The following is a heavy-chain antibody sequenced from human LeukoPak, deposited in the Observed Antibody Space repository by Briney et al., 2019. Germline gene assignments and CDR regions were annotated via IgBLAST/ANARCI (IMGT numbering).Heavy chain of an antibody. CDR3: AREVVAAAGTVDY. CDR1: GGSFSGYY. D-gene: IGHD6-13*01. Sequence: SETLSLTCAVYGGSFSGYYWSWIRQPPGKGLEWIGEINHSGSTNYNPSLKSRVTISVDTSKNQFSLILSSVTTADTAVYYCAREVVAAAGTVDYWGQGTLVTVSS. CDR2: INHSGST. V-gene: IGHV4-34*01. J-gene: IGHJ4*02.